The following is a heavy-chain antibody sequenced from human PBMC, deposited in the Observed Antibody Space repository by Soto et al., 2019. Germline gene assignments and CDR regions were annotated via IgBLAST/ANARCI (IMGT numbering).Heavy chain of an antibody. CDR2: ISAYNGNT. CDR3: ARDRSITMIVATSYYYYGMDV. Sequence: ASVKVSCKASGYTFTSYGISWVRQAPGQGLEGMGWISAYNGNTNYAQKLQGRVTMTTDTSTSTAYMELRSLRSDGTAVYYCARDRSITMIVATSYYYYGMDVWGQGTTVTVSS. J-gene: IGHJ6*02. V-gene: IGHV1-18*04. CDR1: GYTFTSYG. D-gene: IGHD3-22*01.